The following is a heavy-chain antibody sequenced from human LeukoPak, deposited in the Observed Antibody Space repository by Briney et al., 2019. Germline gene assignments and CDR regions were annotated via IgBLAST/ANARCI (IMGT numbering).Heavy chain of an antibody. V-gene: IGHV4-34*01. Sequence: SEPLSLTCAVYGGSFSGYYWSWIRQPPGKGLEWIGEINHSGSTNYNPSLKSRVTISVETSKKQFTLKLSSVTAADTAVYYCARSLYASSNNWFDPWGQGTLVTVSS. D-gene: IGHD6-19*01. J-gene: IGHJ5*02. CDR1: GGSFSGYY. CDR3: ARSLYASSNNWFDP. CDR2: INHSGST.